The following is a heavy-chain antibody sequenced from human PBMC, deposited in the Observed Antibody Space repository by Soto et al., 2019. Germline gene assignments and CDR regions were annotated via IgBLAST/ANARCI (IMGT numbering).Heavy chain of an antibody. CDR2: MYHSGNT. J-gene: IGHJ5*02. V-gene: IGHV4-30-2*01. D-gene: IGHD2-21*01. CDR1: GGYITSGGYS. Sequence: QLQLQESGSGLVKPSETLSLNCAVSGGYITSGGYSWGWLRQPPGQGVEWGGYMYHSGNTYYNPSPKGRVTISLDHSRNQFSLRLISVAVADMAVYFCAGSKYDVVAGSVWFDPWGQGNLGTVSS. CDR3: AGSKYDVVAGSVWFDP.